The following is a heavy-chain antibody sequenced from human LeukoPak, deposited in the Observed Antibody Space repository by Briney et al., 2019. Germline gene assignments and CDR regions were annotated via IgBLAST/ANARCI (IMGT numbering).Heavy chain of an antibody. J-gene: IGHJ4*02. Sequence: GGSLRLSCAASGFTFSSYSMNWVRQAPGKGLEWVSYISSSSSTIYYADSVKGRFTISRDNAKNSLYLQMNSLRAEDTAVYYCAREIHPGYYGSGSSIWGQGTLVTVSS. CDR1: GFTFSSYS. CDR2: ISSSSSTI. V-gene: IGHV3-48*01. D-gene: IGHD3-10*01. CDR3: AREIHPGYYGSGSSI.